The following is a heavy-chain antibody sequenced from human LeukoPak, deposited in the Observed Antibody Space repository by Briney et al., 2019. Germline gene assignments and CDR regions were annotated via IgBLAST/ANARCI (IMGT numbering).Heavy chain of an antibody. CDR1: GYSFSSYG. D-gene: IGHD6-13*01. CDR2: IWYDGSKK. CDR3: ARYSSSWRLFDY. V-gene: IGHV3-33*01. Sequence: PGGSLRLSCAASGYSFSSYGMQWVRQAPGKGLEWVAVIWYDGSKKYYADSVKGRFTISRDDSKNTLYLQMNSLRAEDTAVYYCARYSSSWRLFDYWGQGTLVTVSS. J-gene: IGHJ4*02.